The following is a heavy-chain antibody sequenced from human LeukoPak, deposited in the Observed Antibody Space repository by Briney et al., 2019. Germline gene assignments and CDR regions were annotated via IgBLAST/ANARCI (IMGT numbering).Heavy chain of an antibody. V-gene: IGHV3-7*03. CDR1: GFTFSSYG. Sequence: GGSLRLSCAASGFTFSSYGMHWVRQAPGKGLEWVANIKPDGNDKYYVDSVRGRFTISRDNAKNSLSLQMNSLRAEDTAVYYCARGGSQRFDYWGQGTLVTVSS. CDR2: IKPDGNDK. CDR3: ARGGSQRFDY. D-gene: IGHD3-10*01. J-gene: IGHJ4*02.